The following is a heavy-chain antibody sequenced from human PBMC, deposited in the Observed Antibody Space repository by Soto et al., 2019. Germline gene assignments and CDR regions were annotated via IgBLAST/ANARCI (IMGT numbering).Heavy chain of an antibody. CDR3: ARDPELWDAFDI. CDR1: GYTFTSYG. V-gene: IGHV1-18*01. J-gene: IGHJ3*02. CDR2: ISAYNGNT. D-gene: IGHD3-16*01. Sequence: ASVKVSCKASGYTFTSYGTSWVRQAPGQGLEWMGWISAYNGNTNYAQKLQGRVTMTTDTSTSTAYMELRSLRSDDTAVYYCARDPELWDAFDIWGQGTMVTVSS.